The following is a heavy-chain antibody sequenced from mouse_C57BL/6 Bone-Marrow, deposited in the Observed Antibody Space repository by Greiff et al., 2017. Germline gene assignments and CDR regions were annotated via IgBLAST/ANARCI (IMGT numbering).Heavy chain of an antibody. J-gene: IGHJ1*03. CDR3: ARLEFDGSSGDWYFDV. D-gene: IGHD1-1*01. Sequence: QVQLQQSGPELVKPGASVKLSCKASGYTFTSYDINWVKQRHGKGLEWIGWIYTRDGSTKYNEKYKGKAPLTVDTSSSTAYMELHSLTSEYSAVYFCARLEFDGSSGDWYFDVWGTGTTVTVSS. CDR2: IYTRDGST. CDR1: GYTFTSYD. V-gene: IGHV1-85*01.